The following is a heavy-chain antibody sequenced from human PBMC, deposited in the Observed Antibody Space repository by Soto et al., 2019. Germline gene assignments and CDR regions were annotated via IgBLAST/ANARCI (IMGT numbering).Heavy chain of an antibody. J-gene: IGHJ4*02. Sequence: SGKVSCNASGGTFSSYAISWVRLAPGQGLEWMGGIIPIFGTANYAKKLQGRVTITADESTSTAYMELSSLRSEDTAVYYCARDTRLITGTTSFDYWGQGTLVTVSS. CDR2: IIPIFGTA. CDR3: ARDTRLITGTTSFDY. V-gene: IGHV1-69*13. D-gene: IGHD1-20*01. CDR1: GGTFSSYA.